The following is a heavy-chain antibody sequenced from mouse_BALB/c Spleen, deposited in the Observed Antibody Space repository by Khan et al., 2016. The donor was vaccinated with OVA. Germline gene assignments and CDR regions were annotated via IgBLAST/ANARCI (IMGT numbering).Heavy chain of an antibody. Sequence: EVKLLESGPGLVKPSQSLSLTYTVTGYSITSGYGWNWIRQFPGNKLEWMGYISYSGSTNYNPSLKSRISITRDTSKNQFFLQLNSVTTEDTATYYCARTARIKYWGQGTTRTVSS. J-gene: IGHJ2*01. D-gene: IGHD1-2*01. CDR3: ARTARIKY. V-gene: IGHV3-2*02. CDR1: GYSITSGYG. CDR2: ISYSGST.